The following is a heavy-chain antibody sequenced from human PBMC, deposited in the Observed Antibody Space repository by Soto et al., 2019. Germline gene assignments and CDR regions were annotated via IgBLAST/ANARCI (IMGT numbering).Heavy chain of an antibody. CDR2: IYYSGST. CDR3: ARVRLEWLFFDY. Sequence: SETLSLTCTVSGGSISSGDYYWSWIRQPPGKGLEWIGYIYYSGSTYYNPSLKSRVTISVDTSKNQFSLKLSSVTAADTAVYYCARVRLEWLFFDYWGQGTLVTVSS. CDR1: GGSISSGDYY. V-gene: IGHV4-30-4*01. D-gene: IGHD3-3*01. J-gene: IGHJ4*02.